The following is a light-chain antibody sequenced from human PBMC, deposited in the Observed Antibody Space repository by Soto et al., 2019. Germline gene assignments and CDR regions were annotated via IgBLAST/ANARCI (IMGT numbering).Light chain of an antibody. V-gene: IGLV2-23*02. CDR3: CSFTSRATYV. Sequence: QSVLTQPASVSGSPGQSITISCTGTSSDVGSYNLVSWYQQHPGKGPKLVIYEVSKRPSGVSNRFSGSKSGNPASLTISGLQSEDEADYYCCSFTSRATYVFGTGTKVTVL. CDR1: SSDVGSYNL. J-gene: IGLJ1*01. CDR2: EVS.